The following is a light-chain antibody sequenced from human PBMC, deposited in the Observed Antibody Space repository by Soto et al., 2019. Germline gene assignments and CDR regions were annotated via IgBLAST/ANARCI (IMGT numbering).Light chain of an antibody. J-gene: IGKJ5*01. Sequence: EIVLTQSPGTLSLSPGERATLSCRASQSVSSSYLAWYQQKPGQAPRLLIYGASDRATGIPDRFSGSGSGTEFTLTISSLQSEDFAVYYCQQRNTWPPITFGQGTRLEIK. CDR3: QQRNTWPPIT. CDR1: QSVSSSY. CDR2: GAS. V-gene: IGKV3D-20*02.